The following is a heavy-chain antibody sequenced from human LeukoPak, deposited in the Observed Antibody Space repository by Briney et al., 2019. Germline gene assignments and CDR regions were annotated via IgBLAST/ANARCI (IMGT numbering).Heavy chain of an antibody. CDR2: IKQDGSEK. J-gene: IGHJ4*02. V-gene: IGHV3-7*01. D-gene: IGHD3-10*01. Sequence: PGGSLRLSCAASGFTFSSYWMSWVRQAPGKGVEWVANIKQDGSEKYYVDSVKGRFTISRDNAKNSLYLQRNSLRAEDTAVYYCARGRRGLYFDYWGQGTLVTVSS. CDR1: GFTFSSYW. CDR3: ARGRRGLYFDY.